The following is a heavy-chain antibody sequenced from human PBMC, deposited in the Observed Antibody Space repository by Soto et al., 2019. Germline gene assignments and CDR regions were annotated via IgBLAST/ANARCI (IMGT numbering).Heavy chain of an antibody. CDR2: INPNSGGT. Sequence: ASVKVSCKASGYTFTCYYMHWVRQAPGQGLEWMGWINPNSGGTNYAQKFQGWVTMTRDTSISTAYMELSRLRSDDTAVYYCARDQRVDTAMVGSFDYWGQGTLVTV. CDR1: GYTFTCYY. D-gene: IGHD5-18*01. J-gene: IGHJ4*02. V-gene: IGHV1-2*04. CDR3: ARDQRVDTAMVGSFDY.